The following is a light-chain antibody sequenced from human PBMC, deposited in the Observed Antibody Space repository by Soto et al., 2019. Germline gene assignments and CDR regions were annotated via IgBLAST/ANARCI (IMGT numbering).Light chain of an antibody. CDR1: SSDVGNYNY. V-gene: IGLV2-14*03. CDR3: SSYTSSNIPRV. CDR2: DVS. J-gene: IGLJ1*01. Sequence: QSALTQPASVSGSLGQSITISCTGTSSDVGNYNYVSWYQQHPGKAPKLVIYDVSSRPSGVSNRFSGYKSGNTASLTISGLQAEDEADYYCSSYTSSNIPRVFGTGTKVTVL.